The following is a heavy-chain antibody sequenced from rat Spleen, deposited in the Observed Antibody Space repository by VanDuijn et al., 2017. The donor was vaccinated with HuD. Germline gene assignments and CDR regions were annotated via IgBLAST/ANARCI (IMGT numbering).Heavy chain of an antibody. CDR1: GFSLTNYN. CDR2: IWTGGTT. Sequence: QVQLKESGPGLVQPSQTLSLTCTVSGFSLTNYNIHWVRQPIGKGLEWMGVIWTGGTTDYNSALKSRLSISRDTSKSQVFLKMNSLQTEDTATYYCAREGSGGFDYWGQGVMVTVSS. CDR3: AREGSGGFDY. V-gene: IGHV2-30*01. D-gene: IGHD1-11*01. J-gene: IGHJ2*01.